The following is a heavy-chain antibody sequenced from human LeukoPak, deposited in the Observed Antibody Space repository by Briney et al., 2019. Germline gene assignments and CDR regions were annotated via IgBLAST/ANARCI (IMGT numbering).Heavy chain of an antibody. D-gene: IGHD2-2*03. Sequence: PGGSLRLSCTASGFTFSSYSIHWVRQAPGKGLEWVALISFDGKKTDYADSVKGRFTFSRDNSKNTVSLQMSDLRAEDTAMYYCARGSRLKWNGYCFDYWGQGILVTVSS. V-gene: IGHV3-30*04. CDR3: ARGSRLKWNGYCFDY. J-gene: IGHJ4*02. CDR1: GFTFSSYS. CDR2: ISFDGKKT.